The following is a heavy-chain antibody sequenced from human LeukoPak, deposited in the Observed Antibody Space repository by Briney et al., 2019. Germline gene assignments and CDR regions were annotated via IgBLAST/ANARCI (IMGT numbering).Heavy chain of an antibody. Sequence: SETLSHTCTVSGGSISSGDYYWSWIRQPPGKGLEWIGYIYYSGSTYYNPSLKSRVTISVDTSKNQFSLKLSSVTAADTAVYYCARDVIRSYYDFWSGYPNGGDAFDIWGQGTMVTVSS. CDR2: IYYSGST. CDR3: ARDVIRSYYDFWSGYPNGGDAFDI. J-gene: IGHJ3*02. CDR1: GGSISSGDYY. D-gene: IGHD3-3*01. V-gene: IGHV4-30-4*01.